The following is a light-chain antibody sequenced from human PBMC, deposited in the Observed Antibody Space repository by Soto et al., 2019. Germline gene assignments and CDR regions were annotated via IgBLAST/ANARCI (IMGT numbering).Light chain of an antibody. CDR2: GAS. Sequence: EIVMTQSPATLSVSPGERATLSCRASQSVSSNLAWYQQKPGQAPRLLIYGASTRATGMPARSTGSGSGTEFTLTISSLQSEDFAVYYCQQYNNWPRTFGQGTKVEIK. CDR3: QQYNNWPRT. CDR1: QSVSSN. V-gene: IGKV3-15*01. J-gene: IGKJ1*01.